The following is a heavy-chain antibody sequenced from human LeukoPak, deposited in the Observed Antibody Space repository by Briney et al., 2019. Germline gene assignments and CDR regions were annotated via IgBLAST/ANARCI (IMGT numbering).Heavy chain of an antibody. CDR1: GFTFSSYA. V-gene: IGHV3-30-3*01. D-gene: IGHD1-14*01. CDR3: ARDLTHSFDY. J-gene: IGHJ4*02. CDR2: ISYDGSNK. Sequence: GGSLRLSCAASGFTFSSYAMHWVRQAPGKGLEWVAVISYDGSNKYYADSVKGRFTISRDNSKNTLYVQMNSLRAEDTAVYYCARDLTHSFDYWGQGTLVTVSS.